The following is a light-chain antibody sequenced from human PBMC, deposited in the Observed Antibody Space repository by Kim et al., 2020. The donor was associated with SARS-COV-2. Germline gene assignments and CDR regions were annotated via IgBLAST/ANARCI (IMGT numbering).Light chain of an antibody. CDR1: QGIGRW. J-gene: IGKJ4*01. V-gene: IGKV1D-12*01. Sequence: ASVGDRVTITCRASQGIGRWLAWYQQRPGKSPRLLIYATSSLQSGVPSRFSGTGSVTDFTLTISSLQPEDFATYFCQQASSLPHTFGGGTKVDIK. CDR3: QQASSLPHT. CDR2: ATS.